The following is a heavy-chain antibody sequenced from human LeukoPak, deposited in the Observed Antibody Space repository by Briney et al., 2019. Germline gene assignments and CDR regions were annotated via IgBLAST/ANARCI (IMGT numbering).Heavy chain of an antibody. CDR2: ISSSSSYI. J-gene: IGHJ4*02. CDR1: GFTFSSYS. Sequence: PGGSLRLSCAASGFTFSSYSMNWVRQAPGKGLEWVSSISSSSSYIYYADSVKGRFTISRDNAKNSLYLQMNSLRAEDTAVYYCAKDNNYYGSGSYYHYWGQGTLVTVSS. CDR3: AKDNNYYGSGSYYHY. V-gene: IGHV3-21*01. D-gene: IGHD3-10*01.